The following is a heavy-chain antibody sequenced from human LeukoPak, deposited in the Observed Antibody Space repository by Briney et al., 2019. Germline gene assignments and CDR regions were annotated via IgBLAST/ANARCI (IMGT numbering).Heavy chain of an antibody. V-gene: IGHV1-18*01. CDR1: GYTFTSYG. Sequence: ASVKVSCKASGYTFTSYGISWVRQAPGHGLEWMGWISAYNGNTNYAQKLQGRVTMTTDTSTSTAYMELRSLRSDDTAVYYCARDIVVVPAAIPTANYYYYYGMDVWGQGTTVTVSS. CDR3: ARDIVVVPAAIPTANYYYYYGMDV. CDR2: ISAYNGNT. J-gene: IGHJ6*02. D-gene: IGHD2-2*01.